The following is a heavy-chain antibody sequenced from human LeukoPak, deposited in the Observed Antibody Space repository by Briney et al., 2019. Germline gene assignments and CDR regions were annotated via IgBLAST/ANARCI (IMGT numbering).Heavy chain of an antibody. J-gene: IGHJ4*02. Sequence: ASVKVSCKASGYTFTSYGISWVRQAPGQGLEWMGWISAYNGNTNYAQKLQGRVTMTTDTSTSTAYMELSSLRSEDTAVYYCARDANSGSYPDYWGQGTLVTVSS. CDR3: ARDANSGSYPDY. D-gene: IGHD1-26*01. CDR2: ISAYNGNT. CDR1: GYTFTSYG. V-gene: IGHV1-18*01.